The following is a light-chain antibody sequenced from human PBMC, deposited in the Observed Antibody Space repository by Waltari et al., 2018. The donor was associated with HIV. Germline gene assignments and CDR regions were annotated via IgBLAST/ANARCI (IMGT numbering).Light chain of an antibody. V-gene: IGLV2-11*01. CDR2: DVS. CDR1: GSDVGTYNY. Sequence: QSALTQPRSVSGSPGQSVTISCTGTGSDVGTYNYVSWYQQHPGKAPKLILYDVSKRPSGFPDRFSGSKSGNTASLTISGLRVEDEVDYYCCSYAGSSFYVFGTGTQVTVL. J-gene: IGLJ1*01. CDR3: CSYAGSSFYV.